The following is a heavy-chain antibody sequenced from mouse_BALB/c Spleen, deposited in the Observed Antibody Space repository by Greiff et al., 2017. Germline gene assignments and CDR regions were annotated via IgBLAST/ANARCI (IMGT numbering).Heavy chain of an antibody. J-gene: IGHJ2*01. D-gene: IGHD2-14*01. Sequence: EVKLQESGGGLVQPGGSLRLSCATSGFTFTDYYMSWVRQPPGKALEWLGFIRNKANGYTTEYSASVKGRFTISRDNSQSILYLQMNTLRAEDSATYYCARTYYRYFDYWGQGTTLTVSS. V-gene: IGHV7-3*02. CDR2: IRNKANGYTT. CDR3: ARTYYRYFDY. CDR1: GFTFTDYY.